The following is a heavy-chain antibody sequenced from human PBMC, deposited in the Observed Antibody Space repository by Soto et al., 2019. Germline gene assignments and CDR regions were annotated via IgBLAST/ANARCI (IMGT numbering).Heavy chain of an antibody. V-gene: IGHV1-69*12. CDR1: GGTFSSYA. Sequence: QVQLVQSGAEVKKPGSSVKVSCKASGGTFSSYAISWVRQAPGQGLEWMGGIIPIFGTANYAQKFQGRVTITADESTSTAYMELSSLRSEDTAVYYCARTGYCSGGSCYTGYFQQWGQGTLVTVSS. CDR2: IIPIFGTA. D-gene: IGHD2-15*01. J-gene: IGHJ1*01. CDR3: ARTGYCSGGSCYTGYFQQ.